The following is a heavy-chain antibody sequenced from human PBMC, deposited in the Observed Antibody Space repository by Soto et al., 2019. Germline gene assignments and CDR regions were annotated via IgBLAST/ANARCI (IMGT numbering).Heavy chain of an antibody. CDR1: GYSFTSYW. J-gene: IGHJ3*02. Sequence: GESLKISCKGSGYSFTSYWIGWVRQMPGKGLEWMGIIYPGDSDTRYSPSFQGQVTISADKSISTAYLQWSSLKASDTAMYYCARQRSRDIVVVPAASDAFDIWGQGTMVTVS. D-gene: IGHD2-2*01. CDR2: IYPGDSDT. CDR3: ARQRSRDIVVVPAASDAFDI. V-gene: IGHV5-51*01.